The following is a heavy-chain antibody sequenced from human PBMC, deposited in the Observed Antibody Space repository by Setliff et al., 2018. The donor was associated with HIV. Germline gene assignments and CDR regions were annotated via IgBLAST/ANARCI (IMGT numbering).Heavy chain of an antibody. CDR2: ISYDGNTE. V-gene: IGHV3-30*03. Sequence: GGSLRLSCAAAGFTFSRSGMHWVRQAPGKGLEWVAVISYDGNTEHYADSMEGRVTMTEDRSIDTAYMELSSLTSEDTAVYYSSTVAFYYDSSGSMEAPHFDSWGQGTLVTVSS. D-gene: IGHD3-22*01. CDR1: GFTFSRSG. J-gene: IGHJ4*02. CDR3: STVAFYYDSSGSMEAPHFDS.